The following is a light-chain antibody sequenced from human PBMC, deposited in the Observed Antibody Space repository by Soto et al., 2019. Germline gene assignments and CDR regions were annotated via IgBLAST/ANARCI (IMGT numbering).Light chain of an antibody. V-gene: IGLV2-14*01. CDR3: ASYRRENSIVV. Sequence: QSVLTQPASVSGSPGQSITISCTGTSRDIGNYNYVSWYQHHPGKAPKLMIYEVTSRPPGVSDRFSGSKSGMTASLTISGLQPEDEADYSCASYRRENSIVVFATGTKVT. CDR1: SRDIGNYNY. CDR2: EVT. J-gene: IGLJ1*01.